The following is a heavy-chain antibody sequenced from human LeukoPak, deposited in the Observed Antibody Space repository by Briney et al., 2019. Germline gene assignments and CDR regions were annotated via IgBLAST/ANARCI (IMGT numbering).Heavy chain of an antibody. CDR1: GDSVSSNSAA. V-gene: IGHV6-1*01. J-gene: IGHJ2*01. Sequence: SLTLSLTCAISGDSVSSNSAAWNWIRQSPSRGLEWLGRTYYRSKWYNDYAVSVKSRITINPDTSKNQFSLQLNSVTPEDTAVYYCARQSRIERYWYFDLWGRGTLVTVSS. D-gene: IGHD2-2*01. CDR2: TYYRSKWYN. CDR3: ARQSRIERYWYFDL.